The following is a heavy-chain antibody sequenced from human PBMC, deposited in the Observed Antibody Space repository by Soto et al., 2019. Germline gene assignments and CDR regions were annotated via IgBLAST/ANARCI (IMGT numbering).Heavy chain of an antibody. CDR1: GYTFTNYD. D-gene: IGHD3-9*01. V-gene: IGHV1-8*01. Sequence: QVQLVPSGAEVKKPGASVKVSCKASGYTFTNYDINWVRQATGQGLEWMGWMNPNSGHTRYAQEFQGRVTMTRKTSINTAYMELSSLTSEDTAVYYCARGNYNILTGHPYCDRWGQGTLVTVSS. CDR2: MNPNSGHT. CDR3: ARGNYNILTGHPYCDR. J-gene: IGHJ5*02.